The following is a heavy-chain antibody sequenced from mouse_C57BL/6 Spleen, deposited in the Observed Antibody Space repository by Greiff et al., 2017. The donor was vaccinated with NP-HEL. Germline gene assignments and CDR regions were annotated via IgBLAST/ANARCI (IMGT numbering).Heavy chain of an antibody. V-gene: IGHV1-76*01. CDR1: GYTFTDYY. CDR2: IYPGSGNT. CDR3: ARYDEKNAMDY. J-gene: IGHJ4*01. D-gene: IGHD2-3*01. Sequence: QVQLKESGAELVRPGASVKLSCKASGYTFTDYYINWVKQRPGQGLEWIARIYPGSGNTYYNEKFKGKATLTAEKSSSTAYMQLSSLTSEDSAVYFCARYDEKNAMDYWGQGTSVTVSS.